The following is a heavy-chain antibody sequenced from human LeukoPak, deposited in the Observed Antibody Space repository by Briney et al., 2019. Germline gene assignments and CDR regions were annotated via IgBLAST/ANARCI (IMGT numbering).Heavy chain of an antibody. Sequence: ASVKVSCKASGYTFTSYDINWVRQATGQGLKWMGWMNPNSGNTGYAQKFQGRVTMTRNTSISTAYMELSSLRSEDTAVYYCARVPEGLYYYGMDVWGQGTTVTVSS. CDR2: MNPNSGNT. CDR3: ARVPEGLYYYGMDV. V-gene: IGHV1-8*01. J-gene: IGHJ6*02. CDR1: GYTFTSYD.